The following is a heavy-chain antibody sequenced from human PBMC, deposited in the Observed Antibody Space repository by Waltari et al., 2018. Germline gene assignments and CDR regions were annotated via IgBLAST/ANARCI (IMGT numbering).Heavy chain of an antibody. CDR2: IMTDGREE. CDR1: GFTLSNYW. Sequence: EVQLVESGGGLVQPGGSLRLSCAASGFTLSNYWMSWVRQAPGKGLEWVANIMTDGREEYYVDSVSGRFTISRDNAKNSLYLQMNSLRPEDTAVYYCVRDQWFAFDIWGQGTVVTVSS. J-gene: IGHJ3*02. V-gene: IGHV3-7*01. D-gene: IGHD3-22*01. CDR3: VRDQWFAFDI.